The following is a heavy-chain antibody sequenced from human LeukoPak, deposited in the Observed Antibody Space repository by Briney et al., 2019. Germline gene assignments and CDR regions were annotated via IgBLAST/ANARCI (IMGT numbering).Heavy chain of an antibody. D-gene: IGHD4-17*01. CDR1: GFTFSSYA. CDR2: ISSSSSTI. J-gene: IGHJ3*02. Sequence: GSLRLSCAASGFTFSSYAMSWVRQAPGKGLEWVSYISSSSSTIYYADSVKGRFTISRDNAKNSLYLQMNSLIAEDTAVYYCARDTAPATVTPAIWGQGTMVTVSS. V-gene: IGHV3-48*04. CDR3: ARDTAPATVTPAI.